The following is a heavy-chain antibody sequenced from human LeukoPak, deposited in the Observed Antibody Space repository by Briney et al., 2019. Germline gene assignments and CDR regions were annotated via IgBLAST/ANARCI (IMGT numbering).Heavy chain of an antibody. CDR3: ARDGSPRYSSSSHDY. V-gene: IGHV3-23*01. D-gene: IGHD6-6*01. Sequence: GGSLRLSCAASGFTFSSYAMSWVRQAPGKGLEWVSAISGSGGNTYFADSVKGRFTISRDNSKNSLYLQMNSLRAEDTAVYYCARDGSPRYSSSSHDYWGQGTLVTVSS. CDR1: GFTFSSYA. J-gene: IGHJ4*02. CDR2: ISGSGGNT.